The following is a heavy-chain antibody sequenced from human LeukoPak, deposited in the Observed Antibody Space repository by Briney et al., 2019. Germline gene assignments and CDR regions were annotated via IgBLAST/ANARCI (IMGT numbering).Heavy chain of an antibody. CDR2: ISGSGGST. CDR1: GFTFSSYG. V-gene: IGHV3-23*01. CDR3: ARDYVWGSSESDY. J-gene: IGHJ4*02. D-gene: IGHD7-27*01. Sequence: GGTLRLSCAASGFTFSSYGMSWVRQAPGKGLEWVSGISGSGGSTYYADSVEGRFTISRDNSKNTLYLQMNSLRAEDTAIYYCARDYVWGSSESDYWGQGTLVTVSS.